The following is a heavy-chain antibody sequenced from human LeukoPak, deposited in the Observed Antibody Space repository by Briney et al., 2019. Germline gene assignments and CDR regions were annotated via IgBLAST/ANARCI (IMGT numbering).Heavy chain of an antibody. CDR2: IYYSGST. CDR1: GGSISSSSYY. Sequence: SETLSLTCTVSGGSISSSSYYWGWIRQPPGKGLEWIGSIYYSGSTYYNPSLKSRVTISVDTSKNQFSLKLSSVTAADTAVYYCARDPSDLDCSGGSCYSGDYWGQGTLVTVSS. CDR3: ARDPSDLDCSGGSCYSGDY. J-gene: IGHJ4*02. V-gene: IGHV4-39*07. D-gene: IGHD2-15*01.